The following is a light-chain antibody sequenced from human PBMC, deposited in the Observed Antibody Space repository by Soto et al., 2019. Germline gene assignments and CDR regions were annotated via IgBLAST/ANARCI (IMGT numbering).Light chain of an antibody. V-gene: IGKV1-39*01. CDR2: AAS. CDR1: QSISSY. CDR3: QQSYSTLRT. Sequence: DIQMTQSPSSLSASVGDRVTITCRASQSISSYLNWYQQKPGKAPKLLIYAASSLQSGVPSRFSGSGSGADFTLTISSLQPEDFAPYYCQQSYSTLRTFGQGTKVEIK. J-gene: IGKJ1*01.